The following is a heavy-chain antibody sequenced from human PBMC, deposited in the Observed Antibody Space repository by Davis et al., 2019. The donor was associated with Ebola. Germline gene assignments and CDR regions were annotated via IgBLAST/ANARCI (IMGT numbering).Heavy chain of an antibody. D-gene: IGHD3-3*01. J-gene: IGHJ3*02. CDR1: GFTFSSYA. V-gene: IGHV3-23*01. CDR3: AKGGIGVVISSDAFDI. CDR2: ISGSGGST. Sequence: PAGSLRLSCAASGFTFSSYAMSWVRQVPGKGLEWVSAISGSGGSTYYADSVKGRFTISRDNSKNTLYLQMNSLRAEDTAVYYCAKGGIGVVISSDAFDIWGQGTMVTVSS.